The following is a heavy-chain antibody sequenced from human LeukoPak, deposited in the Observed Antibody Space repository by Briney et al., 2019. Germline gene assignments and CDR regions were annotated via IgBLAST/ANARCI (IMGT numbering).Heavy chain of an antibody. CDR3: AKRGVVIRVILVGFHKEAYYFDS. J-gene: IGHJ4*02. Sequence: PGGSLRLSCAVSGITLSNYGMSWARKAPGRGLEWVAGFSGRGGGTNYADSVKGRFTISRDNPKNTLYLQMNGLRAEDTAVYFCAKRGVVIRVILVGFHKEAYYFDSWGQGALVTVS. D-gene: IGHD3-22*01. V-gene: IGHV3-23*01. CDR2: FSGRGGGT. CDR1: GITLSNYG.